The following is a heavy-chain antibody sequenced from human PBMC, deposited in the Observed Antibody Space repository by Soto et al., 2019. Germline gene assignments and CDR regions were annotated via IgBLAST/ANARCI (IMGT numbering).Heavy chain of an antibody. CDR2: IYYSGST. CDR1: GGSISSSSYY. J-gene: IGHJ6*02. CDR3: ASPKGLFSFDYYGMDV. V-gene: IGHV4-39*01. D-gene: IGHD3-22*01. Sequence: PSETLSLTCTVSGGSISSSSYYWGWIRQPPGKGLEWIGSIYYSGSTYYNPSLKSRVTISVDTSKNQFSLKLSSVTAADTAVYYCASPKGLFSFDYYGMDVWGQGTTVTVSS.